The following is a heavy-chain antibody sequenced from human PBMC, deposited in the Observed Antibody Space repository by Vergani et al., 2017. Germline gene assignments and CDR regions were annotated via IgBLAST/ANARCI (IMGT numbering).Heavy chain of an antibody. Sequence: QVQLVESGGGVVQPGRSLRLSCAASGFTFSSYAMHWVRQAPGKGLEWVAVISYDGSNKYYADSVKGRFTISRDNSKNTLYPQMNSLRAEDTAVYYCARGPIEWSQDAEYFQHWGQGTLVTVSS. CDR2: ISYDGSNK. CDR1: GFTFSSYA. J-gene: IGHJ1*01. D-gene: IGHD3-3*01. V-gene: IGHV3-30-3*01. CDR3: ARGPIEWSQDAEYFQH.